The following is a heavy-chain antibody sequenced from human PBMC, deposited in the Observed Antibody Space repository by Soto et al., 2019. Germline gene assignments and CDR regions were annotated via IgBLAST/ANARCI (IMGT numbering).Heavy chain of an antibody. CDR2: IKSKTDGGTT. Sequence: GGSLRLSCAASGFTFRNAWMSWVRQAPGKGLEWVGRIKSKTDGGTTDYTAPVKGRFTISIDESKNTLYLQMNSLKTEDTVVYYCTAVITSRPDAFDIWGQGTMVTVSS. D-gene: IGHD3-10*01. CDR1: GFTFRNAW. J-gene: IGHJ3*02. CDR3: TAVITSRPDAFDI. V-gene: IGHV3-15*01.